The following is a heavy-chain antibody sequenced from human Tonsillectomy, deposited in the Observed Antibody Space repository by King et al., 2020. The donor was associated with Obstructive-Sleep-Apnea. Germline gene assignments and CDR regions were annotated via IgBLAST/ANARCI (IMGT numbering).Heavy chain of an antibody. J-gene: IGHJ4*02. CDR2: INPKTGDT. V-gene: IGHV1-2*04. CDR3: ARDRGDLHRIALARRARGAEY. D-gene: IGHD4-17*01. Sequence: VQLVESGAEVKMPGASVKVSCKTSGYTFTAHYIHWLRQAPGQGLEWMGWINPKTGDTNYAQKFQGWVSMTRDASIGTAYMDPSGLRSGETAVYWCARDRGDLHRIALARRARGAEYWGQGTPVTVSA. CDR1: GYTFTAHY.